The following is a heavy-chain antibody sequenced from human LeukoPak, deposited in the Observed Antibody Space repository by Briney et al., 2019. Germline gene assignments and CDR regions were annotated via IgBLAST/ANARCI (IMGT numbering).Heavy chain of an antibody. Sequence: SQTLSLTCAISGDSVSSNSAAWNWIRQSPSRGLEWPGRTYYRSRWYNDYAVSVQSRITINADTSKNQFSLQLNSVTPEDTAVYYCSRGISTSPYGMDVWGKGTTVTVSS. CDR1: GDSVSSNSAA. CDR2: TYYRSRWYN. D-gene: IGHD2-2*01. CDR3: SRGISTSPYGMDV. J-gene: IGHJ6*04. V-gene: IGHV6-1*01.